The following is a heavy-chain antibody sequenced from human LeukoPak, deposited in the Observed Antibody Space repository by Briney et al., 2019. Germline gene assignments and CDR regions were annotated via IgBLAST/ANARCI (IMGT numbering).Heavy chain of an antibody. D-gene: IGHD4-17*01. CDR3: ARADSTLYGDYRGYFDP. J-gene: IGHJ5*02. Sequence: ASVKVSCKASGGIFNTFVISWVRQAPGQGLELMGRIIPHLGLADYAQNFQGRVTITADKSTSTAYMELSSLRSEDTAVYYCARADSTLYGDYRGYFDPWGQGTLVTVSS. V-gene: IGHV1-69*04. CDR2: IIPHLGLA. CDR1: GGIFNTFV.